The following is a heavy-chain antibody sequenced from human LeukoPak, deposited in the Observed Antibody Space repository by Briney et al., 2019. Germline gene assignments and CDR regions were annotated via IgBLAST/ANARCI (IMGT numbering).Heavy chain of an antibody. V-gene: IGHV1-18*01. CDR1: GCTFTSYG. CDR2: ISAYNGNT. CDR3: ARGGCDFWSGYCAGNYYYYYMDV. J-gene: IGHJ6*03. D-gene: IGHD3-3*01. Sequence: ASVKVSCKASGCTFTSYGISWVRQAPGQGLEWMGWISAYNGNTNYAQKLQGRVTMTTDTSTSTAYMELRSLRSDDTAVYYCARGGCDFWSGYCAGNYYYYYMDVWGKGTTVTVSS.